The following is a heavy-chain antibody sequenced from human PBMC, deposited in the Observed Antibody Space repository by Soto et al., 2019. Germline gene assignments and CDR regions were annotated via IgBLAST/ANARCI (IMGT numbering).Heavy chain of an antibody. CDR2: INYSGRT. J-gene: IGHJ5*02. CDR1: VGSFSGYY. CDR3: ARDPKGNNWFDP. Sequence: SETLSLTCAVYVGSFSGYYWSWIRQPPGKGLEWIGEINYSGRTNYNPSLKSRVTISIDTSKNQFSLKLNSVTAADTAVYYCARDPKGNNWFDPWGQGTLVTVSS. V-gene: IGHV4-34*01.